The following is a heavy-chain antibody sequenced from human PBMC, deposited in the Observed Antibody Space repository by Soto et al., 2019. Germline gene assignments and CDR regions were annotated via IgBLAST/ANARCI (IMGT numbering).Heavy chain of an antibody. J-gene: IGHJ4*02. D-gene: IGHD6-19*01. Sequence: LRLSCAASGFTFSSYAMSWVRQAPGKGLEWVSAISGSGGSTYYADSVKGRFTISRDNSKNRLYLQLNSLRAEETAVYYCAKVRQGWQWLVDYWGQGSLVTVSS. CDR2: ISGSGGST. V-gene: IGHV3-23*01. CDR3: AKVRQGWQWLVDY. CDR1: GFTFSSYA.